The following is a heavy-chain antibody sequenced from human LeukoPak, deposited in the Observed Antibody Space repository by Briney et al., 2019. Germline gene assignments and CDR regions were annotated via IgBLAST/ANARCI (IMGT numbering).Heavy chain of an antibody. J-gene: IGHJ4*02. Sequence: ASVKVSCKASGYTFTDYAIHWVRQAPGQRLEWMGWINADNGNTKYSQKFQGRVTITRDTSASTAYMVLSSLRSEDTAVYYCARGPSSGSYNYWGQGTLVTVSS. V-gene: IGHV1-3*01. CDR1: GYTFTDYA. CDR3: ARGPSSGSYNY. CDR2: INADNGNT. D-gene: IGHD1-26*01.